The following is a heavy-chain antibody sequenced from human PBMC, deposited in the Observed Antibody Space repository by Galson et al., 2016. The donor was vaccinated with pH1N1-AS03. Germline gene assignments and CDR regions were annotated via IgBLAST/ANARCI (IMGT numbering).Heavy chain of an antibody. CDR3: ARDRDWKLYDY. V-gene: IGHV3-33*01. D-gene: IGHD2-2*03. CDR1: GFTFSSYT. J-gene: IGHJ4*02. Sequence: SLRLSCAASGFTFSSYTMHWVRQAPGKGLEWVAFMYDGTRQNYADSVKGRFTISRDNSKSTLYLQMDSLRADDTAVYYCARDRDWKLYDYWGREPWSPSPQ. CDR2: MYDGTRQ.